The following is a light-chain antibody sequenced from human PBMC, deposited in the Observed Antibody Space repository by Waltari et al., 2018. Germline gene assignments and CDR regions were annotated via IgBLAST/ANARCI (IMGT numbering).Light chain of an antibody. Sequence: EIVLTQSPGTLSLSPGERATLSCRASQSVASSYLAWYQQKPGQAPSLLIYGASSRATCIPDRFSGSGSGTDFTLTISRLEPEDFAVYYCQHFGSSPYTFGQGTKLEIK. V-gene: IGKV3-20*01. CDR3: QHFGSSPYT. CDR2: GAS. J-gene: IGKJ2*01. CDR1: QSVASSY.